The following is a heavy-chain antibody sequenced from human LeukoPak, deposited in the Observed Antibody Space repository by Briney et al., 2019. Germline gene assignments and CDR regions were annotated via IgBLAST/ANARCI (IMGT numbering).Heavy chain of an antibody. Sequence: GGSLRLSCAASGFTSSNSGMDWVRQAPGKGLEWVSYISSSSSSIYYADSVKGRFTISRDNAKNSLFLQMNSLRAEDTAVYYCARGGAARPDYWGQGTLVTVSS. J-gene: IGHJ4*02. CDR2: ISSSSSSI. CDR1: GFTSSNSG. CDR3: ARGGAARPDY. D-gene: IGHD6-6*01. V-gene: IGHV3-48*01.